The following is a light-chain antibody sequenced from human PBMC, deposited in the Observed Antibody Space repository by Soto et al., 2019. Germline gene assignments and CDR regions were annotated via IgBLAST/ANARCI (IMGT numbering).Light chain of an antibody. J-gene: IGKJ2*02. CDR1: QSLLHTNGYNY. V-gene: IGKV2-28*01. Sequence: DIGMTQSPLSLPVTPGEPASISCKSSQSLLHTNGYNYVDWYLQKPGQSPQLLFYLGSSRVSGVPDRFSGGGAGTNFTLTISRVYAEDVGVYSVMQALHTPRTFGQGTKLE. CDR3: MQALHTPRT. CDR2: LGS.